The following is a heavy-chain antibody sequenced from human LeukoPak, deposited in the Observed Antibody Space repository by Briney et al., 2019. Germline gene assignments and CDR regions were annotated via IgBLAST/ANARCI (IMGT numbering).Heavy chain of an antibody. CDR3: ARGNIVSTITEVDY. D-gene: IGHD5/OR15-5a*01. CDR1: GFTFSSYA. V-gene: IGHV3-30*04. Sequence: GGSLRLSCAASGFTFSSYAMHWVRQAPGKGLEWVAVISYDGSNKYYADSVKGRFTISRDNSKNTLYLQLNNLRAEDTAVYYCARGNIVSTITEVDYWGQGTLVTVSS. CDR2: ISYDGSNK. J-gene: IGHJ4*02.